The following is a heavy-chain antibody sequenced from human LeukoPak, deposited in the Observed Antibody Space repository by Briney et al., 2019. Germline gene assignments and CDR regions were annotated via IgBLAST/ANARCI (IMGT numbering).Heavy chain of an antibody. CDR3: ARYAMVRGVKGDY. J-gene: IGHJ4*02. CDR1: GYSFTSYW. D-gene: IGHD3-10*01. Sequence: GESLKISSKGSGYSFTSYWIGWVRQMPGKDLEWMGIIYPGDSDTRYSPSFQGQVTISADKSISTAYLQWSSLKASDTAMYYCARYAMVRGVKGDYWGQGTLVTVSS. V-gene: IGHV5-51*01. CDR2: IYPGDSDT.